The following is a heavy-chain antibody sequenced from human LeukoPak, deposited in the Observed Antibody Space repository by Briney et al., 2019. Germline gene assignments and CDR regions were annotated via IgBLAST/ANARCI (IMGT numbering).Heavy chain of an antibody. D-gene: IGHD1-26*01. CDR3: ARLPLH. Sequence: SETLSLTCTVSGGYISSYYWSWIRQPPGKGLEWIGYIYYSGSTNYNPSLKSRVTISVDTSKNQFSLKLSSVTAADTAVYYCARLPLHWGQGTLVTVSS. J-gene: IGHJ4*02. CDR1: GGYISSYY. V-gene: IGHV4-59*08. CDR2: IYYSGST.